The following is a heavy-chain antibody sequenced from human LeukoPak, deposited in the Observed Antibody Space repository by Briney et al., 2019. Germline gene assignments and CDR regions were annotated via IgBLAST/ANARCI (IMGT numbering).Heavy chain of an antibody. V-gene: IGHV3-23*01. D-gene: IGHD2-15*01. Sequence: GGSLRLSCAASGFTFSSYWMSWVRQAPGKGLEWVSAISGSGGSTYYADSVKGRFTISRDNSKNTLYLQMNSLRAEDTAVYYCARKASSLVVVVAATKNFDYWGQGTLVTVSS. J-gene: IGHJ4*02. CDR3: ARKASSLVVVVAATKNFDY. CDR2: ISGSGGST. CDR1: GFTFSSYW.